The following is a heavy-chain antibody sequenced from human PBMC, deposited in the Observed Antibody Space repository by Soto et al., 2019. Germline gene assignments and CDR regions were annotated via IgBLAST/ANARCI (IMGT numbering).Heavy chain of an antibody. CDR1: GYTFTSYG. CDR3: SRRPRKPDYYGMDV. V-gene: IGHV1-18*01. J-gene: IGHJ6*02. CDR2: ISAYNGNT. Sequence: QVQLVQSGAEVKKPGASVKVSCKASGYTFTSYGISWVRQAPGQGLEWMGWISAYNGNTNYAQKLQARLTMTTDTSTTTAYMELRSLISDDTAVYYFSRRPRKPDYYGMDVWGQGTTVTVSS.